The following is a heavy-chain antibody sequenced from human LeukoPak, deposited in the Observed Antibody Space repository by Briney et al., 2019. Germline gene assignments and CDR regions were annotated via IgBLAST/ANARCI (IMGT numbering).Heavy chain of an antibody. J-gene: IGHJ3*02. Sequence: ASVKVSCKASGYTFTGYYMHWVRQAPGQGLEWMGWINPNSGGTNYAQKFQGRVTMTRDTSISTAYMELSRLRSDDTAVYYCARDLDYGGPDDAFDIWGQGTMVTVSS. CDR2: INPNSGGT. D-gene: IGHD4-23*01. V-gene: IGHV1-2*02. CDR3: ARDLDYGGPDDAFDI. CDR1: GYTFTGYY.